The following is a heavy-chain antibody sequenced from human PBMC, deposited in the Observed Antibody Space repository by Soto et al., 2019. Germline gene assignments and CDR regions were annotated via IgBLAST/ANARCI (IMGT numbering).Heavy chain of an antibody. CDR1: GGSISSYY. D-gene: IGHD3-3*01. J-gene: IGHJ6*02. V-gene: IGHV4-59*01. CDR2: IYYSGST. Sequence: PSETLSLTCTVSGGSISSYYWSWIRQPPGKGLEWIGYIYYSGSTNYNPSLKSRVTISVDTSKNQFSLKLSSVTAADTAVYYCARGPYDFWSGYFYGMDVWGQGTTVTVSS. CDR3: ARGPYDFWSGYFYGMDV.